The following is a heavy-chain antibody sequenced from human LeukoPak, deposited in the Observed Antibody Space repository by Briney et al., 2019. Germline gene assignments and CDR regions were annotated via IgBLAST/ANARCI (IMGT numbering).Heavy chain of an antibody. D-gene: IGHD3-9*01. CDR1: GGSISSSSYF. J-gene: IGHJ4*02. CDR2: FYYSGST. V-gene: IGHV4-39*01. Sequence: SDTLSLTCTVSGGSISSSSYFWGWIRQPPGKGLEWIGTFYYSGSTYYNPSLKSRVTISVDTSNNQFSLKLSSVTAADTAVYYCARHRYVDRLSPFGFWGQGTLVTVSS. CDR3: ARHRYVDRLSPFGF.